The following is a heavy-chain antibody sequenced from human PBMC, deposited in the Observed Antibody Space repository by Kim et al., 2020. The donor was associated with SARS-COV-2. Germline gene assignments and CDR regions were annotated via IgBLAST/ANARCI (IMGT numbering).Heavy chain of an antibody. J-gene: IGHJ3*02. CDR2: ISSDGYNQ. CDR3: AKDGKGLERVISVLEI. D-gene: IGHD1-1*01. V-gene: IGHV3-30*18. CDR1: GFSFSHSA. Sequence: GGSLRLSCAASGFSFSHSAMHWVRQAPGKGLEWVAVISSDGYNQYYGDSVRGRFTISRDDSINTLYLQMSSPKVEDTAVYYCAKDGKGLERVISVLEICGPGTTVSVSP.